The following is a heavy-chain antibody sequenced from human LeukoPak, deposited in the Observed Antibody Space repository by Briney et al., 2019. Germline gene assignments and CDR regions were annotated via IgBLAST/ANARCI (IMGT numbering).Heavy chain of an antibody. CDR1: GFTFSSYA. D-gene: IGHD6-13*01. CDR3: AKLGYVESSRDNYYGLDV. J-gene: IGHJ6*02. V-gene: IGHV3-23*01. CDR2: ISGSGVST. Sequence: PGGSLRLSCAASGFTFSSYAMTWVRQAPGKGLEWVSGISGSGVSTYYADSVKGRFIVSRDNSKNTLYLQINSLRAEDTAIYYCAKLGYVESSRDNYYGLDVWGQGTTVTVSS.